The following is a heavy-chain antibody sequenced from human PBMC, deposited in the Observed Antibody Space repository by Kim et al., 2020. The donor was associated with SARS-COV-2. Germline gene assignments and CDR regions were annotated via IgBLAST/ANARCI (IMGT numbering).Heavy chain of an antibody. V-gene: IGHV3-23*01. CDR3: ARGGATATRYYFDG. Sequence: GGSLRLSCAASGFTFSSYAMSWVRQAPGKGLEWVSGIGNSGIATYYADSVKGRFTISRDNSKNTLYLQMNSLRGEDTAVYYCARGGATATRYYFDGWGQG. J-gene: IGHJ4*02. D-gene: IGHD2-21*02. CDR1: GFTFSSYA. CDR2: IGNSGIAT.